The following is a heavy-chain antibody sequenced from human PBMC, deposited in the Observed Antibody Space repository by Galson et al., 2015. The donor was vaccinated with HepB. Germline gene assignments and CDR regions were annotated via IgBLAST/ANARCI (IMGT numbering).Heavy chain of an antibody. J-gene: IGHJ5*02. V-gene: IGHV4-4*02. CDR3: ARESTNTRGFDP. CDR2: ISHSGRT. CDR1: GSSISTTYW. Sequence: SETLSLTCAVSGSSISTTYWWSWVRQPPGKGLEWIGDISHSGRTNYNPSLRNRLTISVDKSKNQFSLKLTSVTAADTAVYYCARESTNTRGFDPWGQGTLITVSS. D-gene: IGHD5-24*01.